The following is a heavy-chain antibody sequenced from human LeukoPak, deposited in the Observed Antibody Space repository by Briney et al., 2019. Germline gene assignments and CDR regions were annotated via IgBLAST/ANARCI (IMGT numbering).Heavy chain of an antibody. CDR3: ARDRAVNNYYYYGMDV. Sequence: GGSLRLSCAASGFTFSSYAMHWVRQAPGKGLEYVSAISSNGGSTYYANSVKGRFTISRDNSKNTLYLQMGSLRAEDMAVYYCARDRAVNNYYYYGMDVWGQGTTVTVSS. CDR2: ISSNGGST. CDR1: GFTFSSYA. D-gene: IGHD4-17*01. J-gene: IGHJ6*02. V-gene: IGHV3-64*01.